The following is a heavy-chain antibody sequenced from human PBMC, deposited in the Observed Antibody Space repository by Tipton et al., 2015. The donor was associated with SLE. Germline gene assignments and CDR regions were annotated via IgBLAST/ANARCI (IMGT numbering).Heavy chain of an antibody. CDR1: GGSISSYY. CDR3: GGGSWSGYTPDY. J-gene: IGHJ4*02. CDR2: IAYTGST. D-gene: IGHD3-3*01. V-gene: IGHV4-59*03. Sequence: TLSLTCTVSGGSISSYYWSWMRQPPGKGLEWIGYIAYTGSTNYNPSLKSRVTISEATTKNEFSLKLTSVTAADTAIYYCGGGSWSGYTPDYWGQGTLVTVSS.